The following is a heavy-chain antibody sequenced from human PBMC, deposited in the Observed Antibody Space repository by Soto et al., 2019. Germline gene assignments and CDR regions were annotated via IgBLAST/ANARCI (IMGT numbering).Heavy chain of an antibody. CDR2: ISYDGSNK. V-gene: IGHV3-30*03. D-gene: IGHD3-3*01. Sequence: PGGSLRLSCAASGFTFSSYGMHWVRQAPGKGLEWVAVISYDGSNKYYADSVKGRFTISRDNSKNTLYLQMNSLRAEDTAVYYCARRGITIFGVVFTQIDYWGQGTLVTVSS. CDR3: ARRGITIFGVVFTQIDY. J-gene: IGHJ4*02. CDR1: GFTFSSYG.